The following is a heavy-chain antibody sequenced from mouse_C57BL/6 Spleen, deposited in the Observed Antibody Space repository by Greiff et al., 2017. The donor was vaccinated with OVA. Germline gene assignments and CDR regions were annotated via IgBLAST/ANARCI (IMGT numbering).Heavy chain of an antibody. V-gene: IGHV1-69*01. CDR2: IDPSDSYT. CDR3: ARLLTGTRYCDY. J-gene: IGHJ2*01. Sequence: QVQLQQPGAELVMPGASVKLSCKASGYTFTSYWMHWVKQRPGQGLEWIGEIDPSDSYTNYNQKFKGKSTLTVDKSSSTAYMQLSSLTSEDSAVYYCARLLTGTRYCDYWGQGTTLTVSS. D-gene: IGHD4-1*01. CDR1: GYTFTSYW.